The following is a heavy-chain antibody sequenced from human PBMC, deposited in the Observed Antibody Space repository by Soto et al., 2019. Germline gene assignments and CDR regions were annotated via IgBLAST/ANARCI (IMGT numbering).Heavy chain of an antibody. Sequence: EVQLVESGGGSEQPGRSLRLSCAASGFTFDDYAMHWVRQAPGKGLEWVSGISWSSGSIGYADSVQGRFTISRDNAKNSLYLQMNSLRAEDTALYYCSKDSTSWPTHAFDIWGQGTMVTVSS. J-gene: IGHJ3*02. CDR2: ISWSSGSI. V-gene: IGHV3-9*01. CDR1: GFTFDDYA. D-gene: IGHD6-13*01. CDR3: SKDSTSWPTHAFDI.